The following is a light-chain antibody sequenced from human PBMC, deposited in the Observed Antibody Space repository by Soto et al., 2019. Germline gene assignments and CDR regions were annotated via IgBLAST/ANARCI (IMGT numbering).Light chain of an antibody. CDR1: QSINGW. V-gene: IGKV1-5*03. Sequence: DIQLTQSPSTLSASVGDRVTITCRASQSINGWLAWYQQKPGQAPNLLIYKASTLESGVPSMFSGSGSGTEFTLIVSSIKPDDFATYYCLQYTNFPGTSGQGPKVDIK. J-gene: IGKJ1*01. CDR3: LQYTNFPGT. CDR2: KAS.